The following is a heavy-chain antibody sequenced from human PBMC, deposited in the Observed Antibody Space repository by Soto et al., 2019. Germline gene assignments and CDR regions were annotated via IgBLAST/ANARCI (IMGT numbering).Heavy chain of an antibody. V-gene: IGHV3-23*01. CDR3: AKDRDGAAAGPTKCYGMDV. Sequence: EVQLLESGGGLVQPGGSLRLSCAASGFTFSSYAMSWVRQAPGKGLEWVSVISGSGDSTYYADSVRGRFTISRDNSKNTLYLQINSLRAEDTAVYYCAKDRDGAAAGPTKCYGMDVWGQGNTVTVSS. J-gene: IGHJ6*02. D-gene: IGHD6-13*01. CDR1: GFTFSSYA. CDR2: ISGSGDST.